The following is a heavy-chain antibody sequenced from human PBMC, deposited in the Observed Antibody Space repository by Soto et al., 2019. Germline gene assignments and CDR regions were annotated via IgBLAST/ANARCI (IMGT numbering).Heavy chain of an antibody. D-gene: IGHD6-13*01. J-gene: IGHJ4*02. Sequence: QVQLVESGGGVVQPGRSLRLSCAASGFTFSSYGMHWVRQAPGKGLEWVAVIWYDGSNKYYADSVKGRFTISRDNSKNTLYLQMNSLRAEDTAVYYCARDPVVGSSWRKQRNNYFDYWGQGTLVTVSS. CDR1: GFTFSSYG. CDR3: ARDPVVGSSWRKQRNNYFDY. CDR2: IWYDGSNK. V-gene: IGHV3-33*01.